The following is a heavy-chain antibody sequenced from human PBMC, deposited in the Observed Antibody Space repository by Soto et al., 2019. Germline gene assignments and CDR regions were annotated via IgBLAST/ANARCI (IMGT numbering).Heavy chain of an antibody. V-gene: IGHV3-7*03. CDR1: GFTFGDYW. CDR2: MKEDGSKK. Sequence: EVQLVESGGALVQRGGSLRLSCAASGFTFGDYWMSWVRQAPGKGLEWVANMKEDGSKKYYVDSVKGRLTVSRDNAKKSLYLQMNSLRAEDTAVYYCAKLGSGYYTGLYFDYWGQGTLVTVSS. J-gene: IGHJ4*02. D-gene: IGHD3-3*01. CDR3: AKLGSGYYTGLYFDY.